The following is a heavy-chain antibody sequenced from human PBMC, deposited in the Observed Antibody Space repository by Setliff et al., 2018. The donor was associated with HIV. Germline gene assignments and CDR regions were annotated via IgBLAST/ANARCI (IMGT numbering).Heavy chain of an antibody. Sequence: SETLSLTCAVYGGSFSGYYWSWIREPPGKGLEWIGEINHSGSTNYNPSLKSRAILSVDTSQNQFSLQLKHVTAADTAIYYCAREQYHFVVDYYYYYGMDVWGQGNTVTVSS. D-gene: IGHD2-15*01. CDR3: AREQYHFVVDYYYYYGMDV. CDR2: INHSGST. CDR1: GGSFSGYY. V-gene: IGHV4-34*01. J-gene: IGHJ6*02.